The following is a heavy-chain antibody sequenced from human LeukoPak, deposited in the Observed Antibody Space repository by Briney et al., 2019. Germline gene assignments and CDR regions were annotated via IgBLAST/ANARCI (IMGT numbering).Heavy chain of an antibody. V-gene: IGHV4-4*07. D-gene: IGHD3-3*01. Sequence: SETLSLTCTASGGSISSYYWSWIRQPAGKGLEWIGRSYTSGSTNYNPSLKSRVTMSVDTSKNQFSLKLSSVTAADTAVYYCARGSAPSYYDFWSGYTDAFDIWGQGTMVTVSS. CDR2: SYTSGST. CDR3: ARGSAPSYYDFWSGYTDAFDI. J-gene: IGHJ3*02. CDR1: GGSISSYY.